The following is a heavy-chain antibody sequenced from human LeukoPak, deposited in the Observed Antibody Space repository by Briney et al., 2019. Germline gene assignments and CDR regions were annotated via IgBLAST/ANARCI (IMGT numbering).Heavy chain of an antibody. CDR3: ATSLRPGGGNSFLLDY. Sequence: GGSLRLSCAASGFTFSRFGMHWVRQAPGKGLEWVAVISYDGSTKYYADSVKGRFTISRDNSKNTLYLQMNSLTVHDAAVYYCATSLRPGGGNSFLLDYWGQGILVTVSS. J-gene: IGHJ4*02. CDR2: ISYDGSTK. D-gene: IGHD4-23*01. V-gene: IGHV3-30*03. CDR1: GFTFSRFG.